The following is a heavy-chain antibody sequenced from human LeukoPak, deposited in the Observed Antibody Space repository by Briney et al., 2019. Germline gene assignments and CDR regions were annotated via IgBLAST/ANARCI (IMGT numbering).Heavy chain of an antibody. CDR2: VYPGDSDT. Sequence: GESLKISCKSSGYSFTNYWIGWVRQMPGKGLEWMGIVYPGDSDTRYSPSFQGQVTISADKSISTAYLQWSSLKASDTAMYYCARSDYDILTGCGAAFDYWGQGTLVTVSS. D-gene: IGHD3-9*01. J-gene: IGHJ4*02. V-gene: IGHV5-51*01. CDR3: ARSDYDILTGCGAAFDY. CDR1: GYSFTNYW.